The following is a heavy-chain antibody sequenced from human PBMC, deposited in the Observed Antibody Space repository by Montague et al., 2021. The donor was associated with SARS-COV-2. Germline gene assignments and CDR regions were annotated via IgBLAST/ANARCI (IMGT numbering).Heavy chain of an antibody. CDR3: AREVRQLGVRYYYYYIDV. Sequence: SETLSLTCAVYGGSFSGYYWSWIRQPPGKGLEWIGEINHSGSTNYNPSLKSQVPISMATSKNQFSLKLSSVTAAATAVYYCAREVRQLGVRYYYYYIDVWGKGTTVTVSS. V-gene: IGHV4-34*01. CDR1: GGSFSGYY. J-gene: IGHJ6*03. D-gene: IGHD6-6*01. CDR2: INHSGST.